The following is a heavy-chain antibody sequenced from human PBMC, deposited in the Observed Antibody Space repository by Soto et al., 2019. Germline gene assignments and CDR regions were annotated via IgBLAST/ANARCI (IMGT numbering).Heavy chain of an antibody. CDR1: GGSFSGYY. Sequence: PSETLSLTCAVYGGSFSGYYWSWIRQPPGKGLEWIGEINHSGSTNYSPSLKSRVTIPLDTSKNQFSLKMTSVTAADTAVYYCANGLGPTTGIDYWGQGTLVTVSS. CDR2: INHSGST. CDR3: ANGLGPTTGIDY. J-gene: IGHJ4*02. V-gene: IGHV4-34*01. D-gene: IGHD3-9*01.